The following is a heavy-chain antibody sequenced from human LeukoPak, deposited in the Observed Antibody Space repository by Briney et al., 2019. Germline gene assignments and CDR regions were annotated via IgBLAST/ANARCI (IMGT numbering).Heavy chain of an antibody. V-gene: IGHV3-7*01. J-gene: IGHJ4*02. CDR3: ARGGLSVPGRLDY. CDR1: GFTLSNFW. CDR2: VKGDGGQT. Sequence: PGGSRRLSCAASGFTLSNFWINWVRLAPGKGLEWVASVKGDGGQTHFVDSVKGRFAVSTDNTKNSLHLQMNSLRVDDTALYFCARGGLSVPGRLDYWGQGALVIVSS. D-gene: IGHD6-19*01.